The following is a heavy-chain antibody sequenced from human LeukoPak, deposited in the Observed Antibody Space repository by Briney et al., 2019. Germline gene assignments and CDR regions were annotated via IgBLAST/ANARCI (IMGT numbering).Heavy chain of an antibody. CDR2: INQDGSEK. CDR1: GCTFSSYE. Sequence: AGSLRLSCAASGCTFSSYEMNWVRQAPGKGLEWVANINQDGSEKYYVDSVKGRFTISRDDAKNSLYLQMSSLRAADTAVYYCAGVYGSGQGYWGQGTLVTVSS. D-gene: IGHD3-10*01. J-gene: IGHJ1*01. CDR3: AGVYGSGQGY. V-gene: IGHV3-7*04.